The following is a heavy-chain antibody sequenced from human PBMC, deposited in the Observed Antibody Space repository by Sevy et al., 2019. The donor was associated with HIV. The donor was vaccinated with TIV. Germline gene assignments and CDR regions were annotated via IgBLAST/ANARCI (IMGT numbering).Heavy chain of an antibody. J-gene: IGHJ4*02. CDR1: GFTFSSYS. CDR3: ARDLSSGPPYFDS. D-gene: IGHD6-19*01. Sequence: GGSLRLSCAASGFTFSSYSMNWVRQAPGKGLEWVSYISSSSSTIYYPDSVQDRFTISRDNAKNSLYLQMNSLRDEDTAVYYCARDLSSGPPYFDSWGQGTLVTVSS. CDR2: ISSSSSTI. V-gene: IGHV3-48*02.